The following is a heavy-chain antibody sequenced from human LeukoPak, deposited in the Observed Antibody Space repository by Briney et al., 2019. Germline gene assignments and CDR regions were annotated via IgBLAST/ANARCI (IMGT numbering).Heavy chain of an antibody. Sequence: TSETLSLTCSVSGGSINSYYWGWVRPPAGKGLDWIGWIYTTGTTNYSPSLKRRLSMSLDTSKNQFSLTLTSVTAADTAVYYCGRQGYTASYYFVDYWSRGTLVTVSS. V-gene: IGHV4-4*07. CDR3: GRQGYTASYYFVDY. J-gene: IGHJ4*02. CDR2: IYTTGTT. D-gene: IGHD3-10*01. CDR1: GGSINSYY.